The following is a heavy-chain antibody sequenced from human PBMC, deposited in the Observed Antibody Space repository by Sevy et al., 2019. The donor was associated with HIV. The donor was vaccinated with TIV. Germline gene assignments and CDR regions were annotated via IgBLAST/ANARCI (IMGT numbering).Heavy chain of an antibody. D-gene: IGHD2-15*01. CDR2: ISGSGGST. CDR3: AKGRRWVVVASQAAAFDI. J-gene: IGHJ3*02. V-gene: IGHV3-23*01. Sequence: GGSLRLSCAASGFTFSSYAMSWVRQAPGKGLEWVSAISGSGGSTYYADSVKGRFTISRDNSKNTLYLQMNSLRAEDTAVYYCAKGRRWVVVASQAAAFDIRGQGTMVTVSS. CDR1: GFTFSSYA.